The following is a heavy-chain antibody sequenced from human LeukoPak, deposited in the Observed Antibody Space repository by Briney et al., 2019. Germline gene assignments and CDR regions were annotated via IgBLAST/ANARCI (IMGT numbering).Heavy chain of an antibody. Sequence: SETLSLTCTVSGGSISSYYWSWIRQPAGKGLEWIGRIYTSGSTNYNPSLKSRVTISVDTSKNQFSLKLSSVTAADTAVYYCARRRPYYYGSGSYQYYFDYWGQGTLVTVSS. V-gene: IGHV4-4*07. CDR3: ARRRPYYYGSGSYQYYFDY. J-gene: IGHJ4*02. CDR2: IYTSGST. CDR1: GGSISSYY. D-gene: IGHD3-10*01.